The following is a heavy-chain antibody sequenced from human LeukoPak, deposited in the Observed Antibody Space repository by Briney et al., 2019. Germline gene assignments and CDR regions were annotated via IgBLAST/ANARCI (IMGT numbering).Heavy chain of an antibody. CDR2: IRYDGSNK. CDR3: ARTEDSGSAFDI. J-gene: IGHJ3*02. CDR1: GFTFSSYG. D-gene: IGHD1-14*01. V-gene: IGHV3-30*02. Sequence: PGGSLRLSCAASGFTFSSYGMHWVRQAPGKGLEGVAFIRYDGSNKYYADSVKGRFTISRDNSKNTLYLQMNSLRAEDTAVYYCARTEDSGSAFDIWGQGTMVTVSS.